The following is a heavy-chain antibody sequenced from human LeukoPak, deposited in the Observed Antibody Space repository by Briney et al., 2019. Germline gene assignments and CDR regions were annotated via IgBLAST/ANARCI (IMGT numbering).Heavy chain of an antibody. J-gene: IGHJ4*02. D-gene: IGHD1-26*01. Sequence: SETLSLTCTVSGGSISSYYWSWIRQPPGKGLEWIAYIFYSGSTNYNPSLKSRVTISVDTSKNQFSLKLTSVTAADTAVYYCARGGSYFDYWGQGTLVTVSS. CDR1: GGSISSYY. V-gene: IGHV4-59*01. CDR2: IFYSGST. CDR3: ARGGSYFDY.